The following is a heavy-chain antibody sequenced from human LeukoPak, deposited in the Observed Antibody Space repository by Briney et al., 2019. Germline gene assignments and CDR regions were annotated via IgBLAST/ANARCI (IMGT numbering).Heavy chain of an antibody. CDR2: SFASGSA. Sequence: PSQTLSLTCTVSGGSMSSGNYYGTWIRQPGGGGLEWIGRSFASGSANYNPSRKARVTISVDPSKNQFSLKLSSVTAADTAVYYCARGPTVVVPAAGGWFDSWGQGTLVTVSS. V-gene: IGHV4-61*02. D-gene: IGHD2-2*01. J-gene: IGHJ5*01. CDR1: GGSMSSGNYY. CDR3: ARGPTVVVPAAGGWFDS.